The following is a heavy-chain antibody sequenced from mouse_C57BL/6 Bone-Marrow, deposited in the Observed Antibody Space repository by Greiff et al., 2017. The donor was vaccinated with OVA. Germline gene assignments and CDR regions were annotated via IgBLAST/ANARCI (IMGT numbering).Heavy chain of an antibody. V-gene: IGHV1-69*01. Sequence: QVQLQQPGAELVMPGASVKLSCKASGYTFTSYWMHWVKQRPGQGLEWIGEIDPSDSYTNYNQKFKGKATLTVDKSSSTAYMPLSSLTSEGSALYYCAGYGDVDDGWYLDVGGTGTTVTVSS. CDR1: GYTFTSYW. CDR3: AGYGDVDDGWYLDV. J-gene: IGHJ1*03. D-gene: IGHD2-13*01. CDR2: IDPSDSYT.